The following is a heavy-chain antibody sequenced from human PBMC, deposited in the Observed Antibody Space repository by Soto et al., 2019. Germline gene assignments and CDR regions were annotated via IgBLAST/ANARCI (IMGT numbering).Heavy chain of an antibody. V-gene: IGHV1-8*01. CDR3: ARTLSGDHVDY. D-gene: IGHD4-17*01. J-gene: IGHJ4*02. CDR1: GYTLTSYD. Sequence: QVQLVQSGAEVKKPGASVKVSGKASGYTLTSYDINWGRQATGQGREWMGWMNPKSGNTGYAQKYQGRVTMTRNTPISTAYMELSSLRSEDTAVYYCARTLSGDHVDYWGQGTLVTVSS. CDR2: MNPKSGNT.